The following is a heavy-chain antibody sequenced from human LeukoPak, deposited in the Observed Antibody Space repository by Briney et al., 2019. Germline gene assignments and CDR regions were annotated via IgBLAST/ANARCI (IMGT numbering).Heavy chain of an antibody. Sequence: ASVKVSCKASGGTFSSYAISWVRLAPGQGLEWMGGIIPIFGTADYAQKFQGRVTITADESTSTAYMELSSLRSEDTAVFYCARISLGAIWGYYYGMDVWGQGTTVTVSS. CDR1: GGTFSSYA. CDR2: IIPIFGTA. CDR3: ARISLGAIWGYYYGMDV. D-gene: IGHD1-26*01. J-gene: IGHJ6*02. V-gene: IGHV1-69*01.